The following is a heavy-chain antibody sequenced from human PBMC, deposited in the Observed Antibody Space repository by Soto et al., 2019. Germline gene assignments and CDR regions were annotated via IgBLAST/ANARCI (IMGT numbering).Heavy chain of an antibody. J-gene: IGHJ6*02. CDR2: IYYSGRT. Sequence: QVQLQESGPGLVKPSQTLSLTCTVSGGSISSGDYYWSWIRQPPGKGLEWIGYIYYSGRTYYNPYLKSRVTISVDTSKNQFSLKLRSVTAADTAVYYCARNKIYGVVPYGMDVWGQGPTVTVSS. V-gene: IGHV4-30-4*01. CDR1: GGSISSGDYY. CDR3: ARNKIYGVVPYGMDV. D-gene: IGHD3-3*01.